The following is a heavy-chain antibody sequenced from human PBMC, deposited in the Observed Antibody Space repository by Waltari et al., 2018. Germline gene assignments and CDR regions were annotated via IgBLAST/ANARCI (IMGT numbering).Heavy chain of an antibody. V-gene: IGHV3-48*04. D-gene: IGHD2-21*01. CDR2: SSSSSSTI. J-gene: IGHJ5*02. Sequence: EVPLVESGGGLVRRGGSLRLACAASGCTFSSYSMNWARQAPGKGVEVVSISSSSSSTIYYAASVKGRFTISRDNAKNSLYLQMNSLRAEDTAVYYCASIGGVLQPKTWGQGTLVTVSS. CDR3: ASIGGVLQPKT. CDR1: GCTFSSYS.